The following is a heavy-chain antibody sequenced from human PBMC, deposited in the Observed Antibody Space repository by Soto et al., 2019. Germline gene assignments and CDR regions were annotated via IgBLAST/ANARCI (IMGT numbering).Heavy chain of an antibody. CDR3: ASRYSLPLPAGDSGDPEYFHH. J-gene: IGHJ1*01. Sequence: QVQLVQSGAEVKKPGSSVKVSCKASGGTFSRYTINWVRQAPGQGLEWMGGITPLFDAPNYAQKFQARVTITADESTGTAYMDLSSLRSEDTAVYFCASRYSLPLPAGDSGDPEYFHHWGQGTLVTVSS. V-gene: IGHV1-69*01. D-gene: IGHD2-21*02. CDR2: ITPLFDAP. CDR1: GGTFSRYT.